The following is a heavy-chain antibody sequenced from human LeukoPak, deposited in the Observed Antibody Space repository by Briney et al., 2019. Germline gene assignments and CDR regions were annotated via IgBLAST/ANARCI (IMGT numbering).Heavy chain of an antibody. CDR1: GFTFSSYE. D-gene: IGHD5-24*01. CDR2: ISSSGSII. Sequence: GGSLRLSCAASGFTFSSYEMNWVRQAPGKGLEWVSKISSSGSIIYYADSVKGRFTISRDNAKNSLYLQMNSLRVEDTAVYHCARRDGYKLDWGQGTLVAVSS. V-gene: IGHV3-48*03. CDR3: ARRDGYKLD. J-gene: IGHJ4*02.